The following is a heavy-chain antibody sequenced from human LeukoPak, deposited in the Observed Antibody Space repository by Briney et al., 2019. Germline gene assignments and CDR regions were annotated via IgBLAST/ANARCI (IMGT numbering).Heavy chain of an antibody. V-gene: IGHV1-2*02. D-gene: IGHD6-19*01. J-gene: IGHJ4*02. CDR1: GYTFTGYY. CDR2: INPNSGGT. Sequence: ASVKVSCKASGYTFTGYYMHWVRQAPGLGLEWMGWINPNSGGTNYAQKFQGRVTMTRDTSISTAYMELSRLRSDDTAVYYCARTDSSGWYGDYWGQGTLVTVSS. CDR3: ARTDSSGWYGDY.